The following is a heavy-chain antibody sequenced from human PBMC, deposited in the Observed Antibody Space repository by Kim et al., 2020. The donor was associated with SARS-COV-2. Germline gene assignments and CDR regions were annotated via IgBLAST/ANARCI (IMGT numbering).Heavy chain of an antibody. V-gene: IGHV3-9*01. CDR3: AKALSAGTLFGVANDGMDV. J-gene: IGHJ6*02. Sequence: GGSLRLSCAASGFTFDDYAMHWVRQAPGKGLEWVSSISWNSGSIGYADSVKGRFTISRDNAKNSLYLQMNSLRAEDTALYYCAKALSAGTLFGVANDGMDVGGQGTTVTVSS. D-gene: IGHD3-3*01. CDR2: ISWNSGSI. CDR1: GFTFDDYA.